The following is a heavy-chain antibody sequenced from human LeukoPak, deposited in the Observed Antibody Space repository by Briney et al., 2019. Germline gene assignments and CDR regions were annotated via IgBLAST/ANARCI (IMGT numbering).Heavy chain of an antibody. V-gene: IGHV4-59*01. Sequence: PSETLSLTCTVSGGSISSYYWSWIRQPPGKGLEWIGYIYYSGSTNYNPSLKSRLTISVDTSKNQFSLKLSSVTAADTAVYYCARYLNQYCSSTSCYRGGNYYYYMDVWGKGTTVTVSS. D-gene: IGHD2-2*02. J-gene: IGHJ6*03. CDR3: ARYLNQYCSSTSCYRGGNYYYYMDV. CDR1: GGSISSYY. CDR2: IYYSGST.